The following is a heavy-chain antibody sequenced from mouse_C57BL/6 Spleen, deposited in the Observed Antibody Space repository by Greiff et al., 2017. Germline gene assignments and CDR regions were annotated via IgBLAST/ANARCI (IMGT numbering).Heavy chain of an antibody. J-gene: IGHJ4*01. D-gene: IGHD1-1*01. CDR1: GYTFTSYW. V-gene: IGHV1-5*01. Sequence: EVKLVESGTVLARPGASVKMSCKTSGYTFTSYWMHWVKQRPGQGLEWIGAIYPGNSDTSYNQKFKGKAKLTAVTSASTAYMELSSLTNEDSAVYYCTRETTVVGAMDYWGQGTSVTVSS. CDR2: IYPGNSDT. CDR3: TRETTVVGAMDY.